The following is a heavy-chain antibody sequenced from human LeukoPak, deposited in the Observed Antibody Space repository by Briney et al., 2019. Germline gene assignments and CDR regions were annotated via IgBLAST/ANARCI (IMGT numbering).Heavy chain of an antibody. V-gene: IGHV3-23*01. J-gene: IGHJ3*01. Sequence: GGSLRLSCAASGFTFSSYAMSWVRQAPGKGLEWVSTFSRTGDTTFYADPVKGRFTISRDNSKNTLYLQMNSLRAEDTAVYFCAKDRSDLAATSAFDVWGQGTMVTASS. D-gene: IGHD2-15*01. CDR2: FSRTGDTT. CDR3: AKDRSDLAATSAFDV. CDR1: GFTFSSYA.